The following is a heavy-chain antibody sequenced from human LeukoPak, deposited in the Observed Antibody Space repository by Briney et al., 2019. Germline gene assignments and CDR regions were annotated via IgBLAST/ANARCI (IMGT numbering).Heavy chain of an antibody. Sequence: PSETLSLTCTLSGGSITSYYWSWIPQPPGKGLKWMGDIDYSGSTNYNPSLKRRVTISVDTPKNHFSLKLSSVTAADTAVYYCAREKYQPYYYGMDVWRQGTTVTVS. CDR3: AREKYQPYYYGMDV. CDR2: IDYSGST. J-gene: IGHJ6*02. D-gene: IGHD2-2*01. CDR1: GGSITSYY. V-gene: IGHV4-59*01.